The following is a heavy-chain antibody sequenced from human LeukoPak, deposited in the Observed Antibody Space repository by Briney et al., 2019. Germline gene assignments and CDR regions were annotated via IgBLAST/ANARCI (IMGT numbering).Heavy chain of an antibody. CDR1: GGSISSGGYY. V-gene: IGHV4-30-2*01. CDR2: IYHSGST. D-gene: IGHD2-2*01. Sequence: PSQTLSLTCTVSGGSISSGGYYWSWIRQPPGKGLEWIGYIYHSGSTYYNPSLKSRVTISVDRSKNQFSLKLSSVTAADTAVYYCARGGQYQGPKSFDYWGQGTLVTVSS. CDR3: ARGGQYQGPKSFDY. J-gene: IGHJ4*02.